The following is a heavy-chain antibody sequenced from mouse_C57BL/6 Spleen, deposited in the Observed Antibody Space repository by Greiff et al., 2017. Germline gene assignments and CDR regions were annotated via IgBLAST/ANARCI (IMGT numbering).Heavy chain of an antibody. CDR2: IDPSDSYT. CDR3: ARSTTVVPPGGYFDV. J-gene: IGHJ1*03. Sequence: QVQLQQPGAELVMPGASVKLSCKASGYTFTSYWMHWVKQRPGQGLEWIGEIDPSDSYTNYNQKFKGKSTLTVDQSSSTAYMQLSSLTSEDSAVYYCARSTTVVPPGGYFDVWGTGTTVTVSS. CDR1: GYTFTSYW. V-gene: IGHV1-69*01. D-gene: IGHD1-1*01.